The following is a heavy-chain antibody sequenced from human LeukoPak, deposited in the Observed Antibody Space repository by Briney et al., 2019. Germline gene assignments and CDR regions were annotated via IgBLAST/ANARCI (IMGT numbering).Heavy chain of an antibody. D-gene: IGHD3-3*01. CDR2: I. J-gene: IGHJ6*03. V-gene: IGHV3-48*04. Sequence: IYYRDSVKGRFTISRDNAKNSLYLQMNSLRAEDTAVYYCARDGQYYDFWSGYTYYYYYMDVWGKGTTVTVSS. CDR3: ARDGQYYDFWSGYTYYYYYMDV.